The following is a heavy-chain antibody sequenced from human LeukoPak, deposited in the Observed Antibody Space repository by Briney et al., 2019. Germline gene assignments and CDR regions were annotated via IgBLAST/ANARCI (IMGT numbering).Heavy chain of an antibody. J-gene: IGHJ5*02. Sequence: PSETLSLTCTVSGGSISSFYWSWIRQPPGKGLEWIGYIYYTGSTNYNPSLKSRVTISVDTSKNQFSLKLNSVTAADTAVYYCARDRGFGRGALNIGNNWFDPWGQGTLVTVSS. CDR1: GGSISSFY. D-gene: IGHD3-10*01. CDR3: ARDRGFGRGALNIGNNWFDP. V-gene: IGHV4-59*12. CDR2: IYYTGST.